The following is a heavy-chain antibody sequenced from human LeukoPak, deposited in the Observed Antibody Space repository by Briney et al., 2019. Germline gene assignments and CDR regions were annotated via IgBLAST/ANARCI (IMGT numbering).Heavy chain of an antibody. D-gene: IGHD5-18*01. CDR2: ISAYNGNT. V-gene: IGHV1-18*01. CDR1: GYTFTSYG. J-gene: IGHJ4*02. Sequence: GASVKVSCKASGYTFTSYGISWVRQAPGQGLEWMGWISAYNGNTNYAQKLQGRVTMTTDTSTGTAYMELRSLRSDDTAVYYCARDSGGYSYGTFDYWGQGTLVTVSS. CDR3: ARDSGGYSYGTFDY.